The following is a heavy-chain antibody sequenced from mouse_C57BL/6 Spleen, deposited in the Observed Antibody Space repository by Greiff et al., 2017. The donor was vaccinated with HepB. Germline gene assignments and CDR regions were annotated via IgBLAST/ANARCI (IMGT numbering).Heavy chain of an antibody. J-gene: IGHJ4*01. CDR1: GYTFTSYW. CDR2: IDPSDSYT. CDR3: ARFGYHAMDY. Sequence: QVQLQQSGAELVMPGASVKLSCKASGYTFTSYWMHWVKQRPGQGLEWIGEIDPSDSYTNYNQKFKGKSTLTVDKSSSTAYMQLSSLTSEDSAVYYCARFGYHAMDYWGQGTSVTVSS. V-gene: IGHV1-69*01.